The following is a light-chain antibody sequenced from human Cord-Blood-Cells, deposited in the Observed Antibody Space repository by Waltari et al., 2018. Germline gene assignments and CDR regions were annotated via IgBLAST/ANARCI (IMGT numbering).Light chain of an antibody. CDR1: QSVSSN. J-gene: IGKJ1*01. CDR3: QQYNNWPRT. V-gene: IGKV3-15*01. CDR2: GAS. Sequence: EIVMTQSPATLSVFPGERATLSCRPSQSVSSNLAWYQQKPGQAPRLLIYGASTRATGIPARFSGSGSGTEFTLTISSLQSEDFAVYYCQQYNNWPRTFGQGTKVEIK.